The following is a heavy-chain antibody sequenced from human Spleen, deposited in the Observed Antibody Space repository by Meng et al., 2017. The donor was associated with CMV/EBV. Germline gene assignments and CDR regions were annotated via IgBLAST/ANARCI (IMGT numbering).Heavy chain of an antibody. CDR1: GSFSRYY. V-gene: IGHV4-34*01. CDR3: ASPARDYCNSITCSFDF. J-gene: IGHJ4*02. Sequence: GSFSRYYWSWIRQPPGKGLEWIGEINDSGSTNYNASLKSRVTISRDTSKNQFSLNLSSVTAADTAVYYCASPARDYCNSITCSFDFWGQGTLVTVSS. CDR2: INDSGST. D-gene: IGHD2/OR15-2a*01.